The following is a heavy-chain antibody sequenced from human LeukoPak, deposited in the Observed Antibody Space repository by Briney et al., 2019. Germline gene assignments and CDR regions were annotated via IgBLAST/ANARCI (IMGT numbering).Heavy chain of an antibody. D-gene: IGHD6-13*01. CDR2: IYHNGNT. CDR3: ARAYHSSWYLNWFDP. CDR1: GGSISSSSFY. V-gene: IGHV4-39*07. Sequence: SETLSLTCTVSGGSISSSSFYWGWIRQPPGKGLEWIGSIYHNGNTYYNPSLKSRVTISVDTSKNEFSLKLSSVTAADTAVYYCARAYHSSWYLNWFDPWGQGTLATVSS. J-gene: IGHJ5*02.